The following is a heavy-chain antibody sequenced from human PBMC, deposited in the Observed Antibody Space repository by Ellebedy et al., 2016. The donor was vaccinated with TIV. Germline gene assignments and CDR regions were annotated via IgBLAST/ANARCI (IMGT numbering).Heavy chain of an antibody. CDR3: ARGEWPDNYFYYGLDV. CDR2: ISSSSGTI. D-gene: IGHD3-3*01. V-gene: IGHV3-48*02. Sequence: GESLKISCAASGFTFSSYSMNWVRQAPGKGLEWVSYISSSSGTIYYADSVKGRFTISRDNAKNSLSLQMNSLRDEDTAVYFCARGEWPDNYFYYGLDVWGQGTTVTVSS. CDR1: GFTFSSYS. J-gene: IGHJ6*02.